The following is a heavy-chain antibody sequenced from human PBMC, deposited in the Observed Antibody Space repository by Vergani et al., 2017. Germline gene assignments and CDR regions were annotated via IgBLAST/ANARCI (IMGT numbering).Heavy chain of an antibody. J-gene: IGHJ4*02. D-gene: IGHD6-13*01. CDR3: AKSLAAPGTSKPDY. Sequence: EVQLLESGGGLVQPGGSLRLSCAASGFTFRSYAMSWVRQAPGQGLEWVSVISDSGGSTYYAASVKGRFTISRDNSTNTLYLQMNSLRAEDTAVYYCAKSLAAPGTSKPDYWGQGTLVTVSS. V-gene: IGHV3-23*01. CDR1: GFTFRSYA. CDR2: ISDSGGST.